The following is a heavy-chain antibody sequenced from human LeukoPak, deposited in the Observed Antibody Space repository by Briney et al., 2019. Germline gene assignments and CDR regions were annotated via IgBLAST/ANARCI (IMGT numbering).Heavy chain of an antibody. CDR2: INSDGTST. Sequence: GGSLRLSCAASGFTFRSFWMHWVRQAPGKGLLWVSRINSDGTSTTYADSVKGRFTISRDNAKNSLYLQMNSLRAEDTAVYYCARALDIVATITPIDYWGQGTLVTVSS. CDR3: ARALDIVATITPIDY. D-gene: IGHD5-12*01. J-gene: IGHJ4*02. V-gene: IGHV3-74*01. CDR1: GFTFRSFW.